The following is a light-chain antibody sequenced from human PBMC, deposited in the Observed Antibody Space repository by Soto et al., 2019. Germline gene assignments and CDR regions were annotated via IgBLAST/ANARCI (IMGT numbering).Light chain of an antibody. V-gene: IGLV2-14*01. J-gene: IGLJ3*02. Sequence: QSVLTQPASVSGSPGQSITISCTGSSRDISGYNVDSWHQQQPSNAPKLINFDVNTPPSGASNRFSGSKSGNAASLTIAGLQAEDEDYYYSNSYTSRGAVVFGGGTKLTVL. CDR2: DVN. CDR3: NSYTSRGAVV. CDR1: SRDISGYNV.